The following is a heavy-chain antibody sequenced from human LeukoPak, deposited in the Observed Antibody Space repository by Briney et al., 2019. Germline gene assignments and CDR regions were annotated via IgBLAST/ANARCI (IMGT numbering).Heavy chain of an antibody. CDR3: ARDLRSSGYYAFDY. Sequence: GGSLRLSCAASGFTLRTYSVNWVRQAPGKGLEWVSSISISSSYIYYADSVKGRFTISRDNAKNSLYLQMNSLRAEDTAVYYCARDLRSSGYYAFDYWGQGTLVAVSS. CDR1: GFTLRTYS. D-gene: IGHD3-22*01. CDR2: ISISSSYI. V-gene: IGHV3-21*01. J-gene: IGHJ4*02.